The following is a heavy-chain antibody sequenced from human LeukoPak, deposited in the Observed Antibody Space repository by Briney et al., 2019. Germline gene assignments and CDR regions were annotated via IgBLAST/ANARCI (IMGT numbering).Heavy chain of an antibody. CDR3: ASSTKPGGWFDP. J-gene: IGHJ5*02. CDR2: IIPIFGTA. D-gene: IGHD1-1*01. V-gene: IGHV1-69*05. CDR1: GGTFSSYA. Sequence: SVKVSCKASGGTFSSYAISWVRQAPGQGLEWMGGIIPIFGTANYAQKFQGRVTTTTDESTSTAYMELSSLRSEDTAVYYCASSTKPGGWFDPWGQGTLVTVSS.